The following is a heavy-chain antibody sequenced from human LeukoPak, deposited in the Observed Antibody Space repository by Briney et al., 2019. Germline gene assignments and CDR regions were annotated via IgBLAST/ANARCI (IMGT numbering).Heavy chain of an antibody. J-gene: IGHJ4*02. CDR1: GGSFSGYY. V-gene: IGHV4-34*01. CDR2: INHSGST. Sequence: SETLSLTCAVYGGSFSGYYWSWIRQPPRKGLEWIGEINHSGSTNYKPSLKSRVTISVDTSKNQFSLKLSSVNAADTAVYYCARGGYNYGLDSWGQGTLVTVSS. CDR3: ARGGYNYGLDS. D-gene: IGHD5-18*01.